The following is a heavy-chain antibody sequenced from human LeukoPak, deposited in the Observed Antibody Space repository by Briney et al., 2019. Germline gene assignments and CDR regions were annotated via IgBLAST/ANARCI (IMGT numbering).Heavy chain of an antibody. CDR3: ASSVAARYYYGMDV. CDR2: ISSSSSYI. J-gene: IGHJ6*02. V-gene: IGHV3-21*01. D-gene: IGHD6-25*01. Sequence: PGGSLRLSCAASGFTFSSYSMNWVRQAPGKGLEWVSSISSSSSYIYYADSVKGRFTISRDNAKNSLYLQMNSLRDEDTAVYYCASSVAARYYYGMDVWGQGTTVTVSS. CDR1: GFTFSSYS.